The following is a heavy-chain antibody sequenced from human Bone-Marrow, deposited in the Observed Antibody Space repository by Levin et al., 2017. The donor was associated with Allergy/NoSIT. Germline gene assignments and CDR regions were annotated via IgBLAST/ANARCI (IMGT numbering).Heavy chain of an antibody. Sequence: PGGSLRLSCAASGFLFSSFGIHWVRQAPGKGPEWVALISYDGRHQHYADSVQGRFFVSRDNSKSTLYLLMNSLTTEDTAIYYCAKDKGVGVTFVGGESWGQGTPVTVSS. CDR2: ISYDGRHQ. CDR1: GFLFSSFG. CDR3: AKDKGVGVTFVGGES. J-gene: IGHJ5*02. D-gene: IGHD3-3*01. V-gene: IGHV3-30*18.